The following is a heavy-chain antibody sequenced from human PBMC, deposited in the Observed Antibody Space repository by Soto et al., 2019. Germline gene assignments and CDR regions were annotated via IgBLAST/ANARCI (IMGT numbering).Heavy chain of an antibody. CDR2: IYYSGST. V-gene: IGHV4-30-4*01. CDR3: ASEQEGYYFDY. CDR1: GGSISSGDYY. Sequence: TLSLTCTVSGGSISSGDYYWSWIRQPPGKGLEWIGYIYYSGSTYYNPSLKSRVTISVDTSKNQFSLKLSSVTAADTAVYYCASEQEGYYFDYWGQGTLVTVSS. J-gene: IGHJ4*02.